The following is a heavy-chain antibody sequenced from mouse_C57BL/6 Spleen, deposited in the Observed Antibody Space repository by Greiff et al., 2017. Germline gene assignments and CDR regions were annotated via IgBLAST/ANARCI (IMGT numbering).Heavy chain of an antibody. CDR2: INYDGSST. CDR1: GFTFSDYY. D-gene: IGHD1-1*01. V-gene: IGHV5-16*01. Sequence: VQLKESEGGLVQPGSSMKLSCTASGFTFSDYYMAWVRQVPEKGLEWVANINYDGSSTYYLDSLKSRFIISRDNAKNILYLQMSSLKSEDTDTYYCAREDGFYWYFDVWGTGTTVTVSS. J-gene: IGHJ1*03. CDR3: AREDGFYWYFDV.